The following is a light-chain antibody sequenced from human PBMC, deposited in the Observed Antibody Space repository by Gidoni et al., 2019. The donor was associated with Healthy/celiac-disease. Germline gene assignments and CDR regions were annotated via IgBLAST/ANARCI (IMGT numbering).Light chain of an antibody. V-gene: IGLV3-21*03. Sequence: SYVLTQPPSASVSPGTTARITCGGNNIGSKGVHWYQQKPGQAPVLVVYDDSDRPSGIPERFSGSNSGNTATLTISRVEAGDEADYYCQVWDSSSDHVVFGGGTKLTVL. CDR2: DDS. J-gene: IGLJ2*01. CDR1: NIGSKG. CDR3: QVWDSSSDHVV.